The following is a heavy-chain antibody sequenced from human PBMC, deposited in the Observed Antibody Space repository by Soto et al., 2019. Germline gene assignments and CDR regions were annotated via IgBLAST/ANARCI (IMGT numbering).Heavy chain of an antibody. V-gene: IGHV3-23*01. CDR1: GFTFSSYT. D-gene: IGHD3-16*01. CDR2: IRASGSDT. J-gene: IGHJ6*01. Sequence: GGSLRLSCAASGFTFSSYTLSWVRQAQGKGLEWVSAIRASGSDTFYADSVKGRFTISRENSKNTLYLXMNSLRAEDTDIYYCAKRGDYYYYAMNVWAQGTKVTVCS. CDR3: AKRGDYYYYAMNV.